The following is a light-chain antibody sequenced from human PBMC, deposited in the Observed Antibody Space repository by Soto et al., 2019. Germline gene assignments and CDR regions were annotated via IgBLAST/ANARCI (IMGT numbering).Light chain of an antibody. CDR3: SSYVPSNNFHVV. CDR2: EVS. Sequence: QSALTQPPSASGSPGQSVTISCTGTTSDVGDYNYVSWYQQYPGKVPKLIISEVSKRPSGVPDRFSGSKSGNTASLTVSGLQAEDEADYYCSSYVPSNNFHVVFGGGTKLTVL. J-gene: IGLJ2*01. CDR1: TSDVGDYNY. V-gene: IGLV2-8*01.